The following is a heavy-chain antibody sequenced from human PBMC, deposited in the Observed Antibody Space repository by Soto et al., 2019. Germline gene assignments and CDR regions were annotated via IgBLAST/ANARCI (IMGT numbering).Heavy chain of an antibody. CDR1: GDSISSYS. CDR3: AREGNLGRWIQPLDS. J-gene: IGHJ4*02. Sequence: QVQLQVSGPGLVKPSETLSLTCTVSGDSISSYSCSWIRQPPGKGLEWIGNIHYNGNTKYSPSLKSRVTMSVDTAKNHFSLKLISVTTADTAVYFCAREGNLGRWIQPLDSWGQGTLVTVSS. CDR2: IHYNGNT. V-gene: IGHV4-59*01. D-gene: IGHD2-2*03.